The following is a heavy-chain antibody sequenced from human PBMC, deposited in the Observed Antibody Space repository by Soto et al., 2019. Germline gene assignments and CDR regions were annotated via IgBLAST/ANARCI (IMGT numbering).Heavy chain of an antibody. CDR2: ISGYNGNT. J-gene: IGHJ6*02. D-gene: IGHD3-22*01. CDR1: GYTFTDYG. Sequence: QVQLVESGAEVKKPGASVKVSCKASGYTFTDYGISWVRQAPGQGLEWMGWISGYNGNTKYAQKFQGRVTMTTDTPTNTAYMELSSPRSDDTAVYYCARDREYSYDSIGNYYYHYGLDVWGQGTTVTVS. CDR3: ARDREYSYDSIGNYYYHYGLDV. V-gene: IGHV1-18*04.